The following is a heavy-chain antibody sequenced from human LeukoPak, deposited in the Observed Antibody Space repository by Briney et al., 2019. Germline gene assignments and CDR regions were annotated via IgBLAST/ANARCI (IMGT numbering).Heavy chain of an antibody. D-gene: IGHD4-23*01. V-gene: IGHV4-39*07. CDR1: GGSISSSIYY. CDR2: VFYNGAT. J-gene: IGHJ4*02. Sequence: SETLSLTCIVSGGSISSSIYYWAWVRQPPGKGLEWIGTVFYNGATQYSPSLRSRVTISIDTSTNQFSLKLTSVTAADTALYYCATGWELGRFDYWGQGALVTVSS. CDR3: ATGWELGRFDY.